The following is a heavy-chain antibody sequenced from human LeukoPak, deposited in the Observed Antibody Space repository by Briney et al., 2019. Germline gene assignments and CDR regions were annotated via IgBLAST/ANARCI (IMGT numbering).Heavy chain of an antibody. CDR1: GFTFSSYA. J-gene: IGHJ4*02. CDR2: ISGSGGST. V-gene: IGHV3-23*01. CDR3: AKSPTLVRFLEWLLYLDY. Sequence: PGGSLRLSCAASGFTFSSYAMSWVRQAPGKGLEWVSAISGSGGSTYYADSVKGRFTISSDNSKNTLYLQMNSLRAEDTAVYYCAKSPTLVRFLEWLLYLDYWGQGTLVTVSS. D-gene: IGHD3-3*01.